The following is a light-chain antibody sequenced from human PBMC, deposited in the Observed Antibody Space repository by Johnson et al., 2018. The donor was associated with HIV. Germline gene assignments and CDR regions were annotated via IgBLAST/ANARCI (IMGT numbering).Light chain of an antibody. CDR3: GTWAASLRAGGV. J-gene: IGLJ1*01. CDR2: DND. CDR1: SSNIGDHS. V-gene: IGLV1-51*02. Sequence: QSVLTQPPSVSAAPGQKVTVSCSGRSSNIGDHSVSWFQHLPGAAPKLLIYDNDRRPSGVPDRFSGSKSGTSATLDLTGLQSGDEADYYCGTWAASLRAGGVLGSGTKFTVL.